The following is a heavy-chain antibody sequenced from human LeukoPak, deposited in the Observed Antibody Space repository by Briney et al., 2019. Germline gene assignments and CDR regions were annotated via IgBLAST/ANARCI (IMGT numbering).Heavy chain of an antibody. CDR1: GGSISSGGYS. Sequence: PSQTLSLTCAVSGGSISSGGYSWSWIRQPPGKGLEWIGYIYHSGSTYYNPSLKSRVTISVDRSKNQFSLKLSSVTAADTAVYYCASYRQLPYYYYYGMDVWGQGTTVTVSS. J-gene: IGHJ6*02. CDR3: ASYRQLPYYYYYGMDV. D-gene: IGHD2-2*01. CDR2: IYHSGST. V-gene: IGHV4-30-2*01.